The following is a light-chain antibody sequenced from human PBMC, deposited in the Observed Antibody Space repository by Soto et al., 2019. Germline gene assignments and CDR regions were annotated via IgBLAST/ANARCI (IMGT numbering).Light chain of an antibody. CDR2: EGS. J-gene: IGLJ1*01. Sequence: QSALTQPVSVSGSPGQSITISCTGTSSDVGSYDLVSWYQQHPGKAPKVMIYEGSKRPSGVSNRFSASKSGNKASLTISGLQAEDEADYYCCSYAGSRTYVFGPGTKVTVL. CDR1: SSDVGSYDL. V-gene: IGLV2-23*01. CDR3: CSYAGSRTYV.